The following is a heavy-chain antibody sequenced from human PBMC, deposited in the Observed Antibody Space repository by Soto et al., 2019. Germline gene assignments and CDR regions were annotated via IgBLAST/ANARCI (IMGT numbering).Heavy chain of an antibody. Sequence: QVQLVESGGGVVQPGRSLRLSCAASGFTFSSYAMHWVRQAPGKGLEWVAVISYDGSNKYYADSVKGRFTISRDNSKNTLYLQMNRLRAEDTAVYYCARDVRLRFLEWFIPPPGMDVWGQGTTVTVSS. CDR3: ARDVRLRFLEWFIPPPGMDV. D-gene: IGHD3-3*01. V-gene: IGHV3-30-3*01. CDR2: ISYDGSNK. CDR1: GFTFSSYA. J-gene: IGHJ6*02.